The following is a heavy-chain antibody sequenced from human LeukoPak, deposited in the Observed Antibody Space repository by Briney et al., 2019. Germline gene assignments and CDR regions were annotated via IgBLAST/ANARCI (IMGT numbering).Heavy chain of an antibody. CDR2: MNPNCGNT. CDR3: ARAPVVITEIFDY. D-gene: IGHD3-22*01. V-gene: IGHV1-8*01. CDR1: GYTFTSYD. Sequence: ASVKVSCKASGYTFTSYDINWVRQATGQGLEWMGWMNPNCGNTGYAQKFQGRVTMTRNTSISTAYMELSSLRSEDTAVYYCARAPVVITEIFDYWGQGTLVTVSS. J-gene: IGHJ4*02.